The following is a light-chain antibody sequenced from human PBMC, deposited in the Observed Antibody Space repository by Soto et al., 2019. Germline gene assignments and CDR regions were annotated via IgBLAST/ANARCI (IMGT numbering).Light chain of an antibody. CDR2: DAY. V-gene: IGKV3-11*01. J-gene: IGKJ2*02. CDR3: QQRGKWPST. CDR1: RGVDRY. Sequence: VLSQSPYTLSLSPGESATLSCRASRGVDRYVAWYQQKVGQAPRLLIYDAYTRATGVGARFTGSGSATDFSLTITSLEPEDFAVYFCQQRGKWPSTFGPGTKVDIK.